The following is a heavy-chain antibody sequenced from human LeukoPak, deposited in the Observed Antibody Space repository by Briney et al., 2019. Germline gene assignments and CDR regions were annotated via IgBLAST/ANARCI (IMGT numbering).Heavy chain of an antibody. D-gene: IGHD6-19*01. CDR1: GFTFSNYE. CDR2: ISSSGSNI. Sequence: GGTLRLSCAASGFTFSNYEMNWVRKAPGKGLEWVSYISSSGSNIYYADSVKGRFTISRENAKNSLYLQMNSLRAEDTAVYYCARKWLVIDYWGQGTLVTVSS. J-gene: IGHJ4*02. CDR3: ARKWLVIDY. V-gene: IGHV3-48*03.